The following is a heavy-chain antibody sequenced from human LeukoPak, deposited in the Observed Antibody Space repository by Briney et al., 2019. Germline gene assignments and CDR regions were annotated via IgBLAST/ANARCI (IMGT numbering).Heavy chain of an antibody. D-gene: IGHD3-9*01. J-gene: IGHJ4*02. V-gene: IGHV3-7*04. Sequence: GGSLRLSCAASGFTFSSHWMSWVRQAPGRGLEWVANINEDGSGTYYVDSVEGRFTISRDNARNSLYLQMNSLRAEDTAVYYCARDRPLTNWGQGTLVTVSS. CDR2: INEDGSGT. CDR3: ARDRPLTN. CDR1: GFTFSSHW.